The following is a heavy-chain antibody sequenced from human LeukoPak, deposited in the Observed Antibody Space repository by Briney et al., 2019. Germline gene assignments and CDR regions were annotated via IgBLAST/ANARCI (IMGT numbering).Heavy chain of an antibody. D-gene: IGHD6-19*01. V-gene: IGHV1-3*01. CDR2: INAGNGNT. CDR1: GYTFTSYA. CDR3: ASDVSSGWYYSVGNNDAFDI. Sequence: ASVKVSCKASGYTFTSYAMHWVRQAPGQRLESMGWINAGNGNTKYSQKFQGRVTITRDTSASTAYMELSSLRSEDTAVYYCASDVSSGWYYSVGNNDAFDIWGQGTMVTVSS. J-gene: IGHJ3*02.